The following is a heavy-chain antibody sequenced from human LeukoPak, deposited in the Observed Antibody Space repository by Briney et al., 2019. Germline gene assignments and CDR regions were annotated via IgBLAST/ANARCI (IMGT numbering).Heavy chain of an antibody. Sequence: GGSLRLSCAASGFTFSSYAMSWVRQAPGKGLEWVSAISGSGGSTYYADSVKGRFTISRDNAKNSLYLQVNSLRAEDTAVYYCVRETRWFDPWGQGTLVTVSS. V-gene: IGHV3-23*01. CDR3: VRETRWFDP. CDR2: ISGSGGST. CDR1: GFTFSSYA. J-gene: IGHJ5*02.